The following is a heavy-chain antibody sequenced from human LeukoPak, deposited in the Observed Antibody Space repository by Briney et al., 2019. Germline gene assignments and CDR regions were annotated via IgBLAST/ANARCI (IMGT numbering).Heavy chain of an antibody. J-gene: IGHJ4*02. V-gene: IGHV1-46*01. D-gene: IGHD3-10*01. CDR2: INPSGGST. CDR1: GYTFTSYF. CDR3: ARDYYGSGSSDY. Sequence: ASVKVSCKSSGYTFTSYFIHWVRRAPGQGLEWMGTINPSGGSTTYAQRFYGRVTMTRDTSTSTVYMELSSLRSEDTAVYYCARDYYGSGSSDYWGQGTLVSVSS.